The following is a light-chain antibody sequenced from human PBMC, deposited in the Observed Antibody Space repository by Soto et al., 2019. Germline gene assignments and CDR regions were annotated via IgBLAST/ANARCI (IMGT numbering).Light chain of an antibody. J-gene: IGLJ3*02. Sequence: QSVLTQPPSVSGAPGQRVTISCTESSSNIGAGYDVHWYQQLPGTAPKLLIYGNSNRPSGVPDRFSGSKSGTSASLAIAGLQAEDECDYYCQSYDSSLSGWGFGGGTKLTV. CDR1: SSNIGAGYD. CDR3: QSYDSSLSGWG. CDR2: GNS. V-gene: IGLV1-40*01.